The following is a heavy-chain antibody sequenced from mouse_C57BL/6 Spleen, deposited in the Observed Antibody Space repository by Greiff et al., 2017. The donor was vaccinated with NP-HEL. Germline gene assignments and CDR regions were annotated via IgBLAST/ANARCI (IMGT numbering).Heavy chain of an antibody. CDR3: AREGRGDYLDY. J-gene: IGHJ2*01. Sequence: EVQLVESGGGLVKPGGSLKLSCAASGFTFSSYAMSWVRQTPEKRLEWVATISDGGSYTYYPDNVKGRFTISRDNAKNNLYLQMSHLKSEDTAMYYCAREGRGDYLDYWGQGTTLTVSS. CDR1: GFTFSSYA. CDR2: ISDGGSYT. V-gene: IGHV5-4*01. D-gene: IGHD3-3*01.